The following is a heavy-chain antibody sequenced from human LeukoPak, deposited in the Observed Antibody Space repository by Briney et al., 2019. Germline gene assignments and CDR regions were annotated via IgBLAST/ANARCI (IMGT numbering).Heavy chain of an antibody. CDR3: ARVRDYDGYYFDY. Sequence: GGSLRLSCAASGFTFTSFEMNWVRQAPGKGPEWVSYIGSAGTTIYYADSVKGRFTISRDNAKNSLYLQMNSLRGEDTAVYYCARVRDYDGYYFDYWGHGTLVTVSS. D-gene: IGHD4-23*01. CDR1: GFTFTSFE. J-gene: IGHJ4*01. V-gene: IGHV3-48*03. CDR2: IGSAGTTI.